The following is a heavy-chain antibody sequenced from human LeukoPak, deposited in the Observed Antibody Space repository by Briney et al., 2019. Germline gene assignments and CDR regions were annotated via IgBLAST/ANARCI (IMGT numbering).Heavy chain of an antibody. CDR1: GFSFSRYW. J-gene: IGHJ4*02. D-gene: IGHD2-8*01. V-gene: IGHV3-7*01. CDR2: IKLDGSEK. Sequence: GGSLRLSCAASGFSFSRYWMSWVRQAPGKGLEWVANIKLDGSEKYYVDSVKGRFTISRDNAKKSLYLQMNSLRDEDTAVYYCARGMTLDYWGQGTLVTVSS. CDR3: ARGMTLDY.